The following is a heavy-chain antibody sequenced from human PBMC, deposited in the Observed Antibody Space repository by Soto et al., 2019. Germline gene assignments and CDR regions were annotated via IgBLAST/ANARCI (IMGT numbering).Heavy chain of an antibody. J-gene: IGHJ4*02. CDR1: GGSISSGDYY. Sequence: SETLSLTCTVSGGSISSGDYYWSWIRQPPGKGLYLIGYFYYSGSTYYNPSLKSRVTILVDTSKNQFSLMLSSVTAADTAVYYCARRYGASFDYWGQGTLVTVSS. D-gene: IGHD4-17*01. CDR3: ARRYGASFDY. V-gene: IGHV4-61*08. CDR2: FYYSGST.